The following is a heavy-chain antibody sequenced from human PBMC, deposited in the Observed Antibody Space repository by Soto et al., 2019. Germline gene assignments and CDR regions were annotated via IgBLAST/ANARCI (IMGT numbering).Heavy chain of an antibody. Sequence: SETLSLTCTVSGVSISSGGYYWNWIRQHPGKGLEWIGYIYYSGSTFYNPSLKSRLTISVDTSKNQFSLNLYSVTAADTAVYYCAGYQVVGPLRALDIWGQGTTVTV. CDR2: IYYSGST. D-gene: IGHD6-19*01. V-gene: IGHV4-31*03. CDR3: AGYQVVGPLRALDI. CDR1: GVSISSGGYY. J-gene: IGHJ3*02.